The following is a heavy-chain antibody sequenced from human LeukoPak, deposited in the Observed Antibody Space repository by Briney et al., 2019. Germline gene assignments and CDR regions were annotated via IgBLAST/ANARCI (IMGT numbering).Heavy chain of an antibody. Sequence: GGSLRLSCAASGFTFSRYTMSWVRQAPGKGLEWVANINQDGSVKYFVDSVKGRFTISRDNAQNSLFLQMNSLRAEDTAVYYCARWGGGFDYWGQGTLVTVSS. V-gene: IGHV3-7*04. CDR1: GFTFSRYT. CDR3: ARWGGGFDY. J-gene: IGHJ4*02. D-gene: IGHD3-16*01. CDR2: INQDGSVK.